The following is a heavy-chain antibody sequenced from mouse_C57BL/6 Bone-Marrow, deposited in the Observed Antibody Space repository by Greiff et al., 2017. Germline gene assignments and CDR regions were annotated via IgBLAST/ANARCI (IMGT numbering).Heavy chain of an antibody. J-gene: IGHJ4*01. V-gene: IGHV1-69*01. CDR2: IDPSDSYT. CDR3: ARKAWDDYAMDY. D-gene: IGHD4-1*01. Sequence: QVQLQQPGAELVMPGASVKLSCKASGYTFTSYWMHWVKQRPGQGLEWIGEIDPSDSYTNYNQKFKGKSTLTVDKSSSTAYMQLSSLTSEYSAVYSCARKAWDDYAMDYWGQGTSVTVSS. CDR1: GYTFTSYW.